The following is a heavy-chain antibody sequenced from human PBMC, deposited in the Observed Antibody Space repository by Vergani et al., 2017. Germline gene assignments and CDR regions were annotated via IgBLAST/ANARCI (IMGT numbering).Heavy chain of an antibody. Sequence: EVQLLESGGGLVQPGGSLRLSCAVSGFTFSSYAMSWVRQAPGKGLKWVSTISGSGGSTYYADSVKGRFTISRDNSKNTLYLQMNSLRAEDTAVYYCARAGNGREKQLGAFDIWGQGTMVTVSS. V-gene: IGHV3-23*01. J-gene: IGHJ3*02. CDR3: ARAGNGREKQLGAFDI. CDR2: ISGSGGST. D-gene: IGHD6-6*01. CDR1: GFTFSSYA.